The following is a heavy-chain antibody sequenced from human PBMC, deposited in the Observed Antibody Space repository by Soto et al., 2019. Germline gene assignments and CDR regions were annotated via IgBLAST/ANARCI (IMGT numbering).Heavy chain of an antibody. J-gene: IGHJ6*02. D-gene: IGHD6-13*01. V-gene: IGHV3-23*01. CDR1: GFTFSSYA. CDR2: ISGSGGST. CDR3: SKDSSSSWFHYYYYGIDV. Sequence: PGGSLRLSCAASGFTFSSYAMSWVRQAPGKGLEWVSAISGSGGSTYYVASVKGRFTISRDNSKNTLYLQMNSLRDEDTAVYYCSKDSSSSWFHYYYYGIDVWGQGTTVTVSS.